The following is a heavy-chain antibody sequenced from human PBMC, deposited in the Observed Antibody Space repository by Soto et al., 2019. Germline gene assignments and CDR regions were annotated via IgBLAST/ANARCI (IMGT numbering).Heavy chain of an antibody. Sequence: EVQLLESGGGLVQPGRSLRLSCAASGFTFSNYAMSWVRQAPGQGLDWVSAISGSGGTTYYADSVKGRFTISRDNSKNTLFLQMNSLRAEDAAVYSCVKFFVETGSNSGWPWSFHYWGQGTLVTVSS. D-gene: IGHD6-25*01. CDR2: ISGSGGTT. V-gene: IGHV3-23*01. CDR3: VKFFVETGSNSGWPWSFHY. J-gene: IGHJ4*02. CDR1: GFTFSNYA.